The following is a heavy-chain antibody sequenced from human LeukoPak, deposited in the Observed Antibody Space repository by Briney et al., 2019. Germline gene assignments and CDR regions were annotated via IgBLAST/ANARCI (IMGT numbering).Heavy chain of an antibody. CDR2: INQDGSEK. D-gene: IGHD6-6*01. J-gene: IGHJ4*02. V-gene: IGHV3-7*03. CDR1: GFTFSNFW. Sequence: GGSLRLSCAASGFTFSNFWMTWVRQAPGKGLEWVANINQDGSEKYYVDSVKGRFTISRDNAKNSVYLQMNSLRAEDTAVYYCTRLGEYSSPSGDYWGQGTLVTVSS. CDR3: TRLGEYSSPSGDY.